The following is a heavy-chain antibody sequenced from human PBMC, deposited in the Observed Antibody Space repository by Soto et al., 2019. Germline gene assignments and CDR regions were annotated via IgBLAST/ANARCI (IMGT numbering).Heavy chain of an antibody. CDR1: GFTFNNYA. V-gene: IGHV3-23*01. CDR3: AKGRGGSGSLTPRVDF. J-gene: IGHJ4*02. D-gene: IGHD3-10*01. CDR2: ISGGGDTT. Sequence: EVQLLESGGGLVQPGGSLRLSCAASGFTFNNYAMTWVRQAPGKGLEWVSAISGGGDTTSYADSVKGRLTVSRDGSKNTLYMQMGSLRAEDTALYYCAKGRGGSGSLTPRVDFWGQGTLVTVSS.